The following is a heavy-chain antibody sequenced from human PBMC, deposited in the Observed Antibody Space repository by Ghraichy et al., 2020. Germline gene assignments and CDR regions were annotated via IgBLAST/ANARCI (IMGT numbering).Heavy chain of an antibody. CDR1: GGSISDSCYH. J-gene: IGHJ4*02. CDR3: ARLEYVSY. V-gene: IGHV4-39*01. CDR2: IYYSENT. Sequence: ETLSLTYTVSGGSISDSCYHWGWIRQPPGKGLEWIGSLYCRGSIYYSENTFYNPSLKSRITMSVDTSKNQFYLKVNSVTAADTAVYYCARLEYVSYWGQGTLVTVSS. D-gene: IGHD3-16*01.